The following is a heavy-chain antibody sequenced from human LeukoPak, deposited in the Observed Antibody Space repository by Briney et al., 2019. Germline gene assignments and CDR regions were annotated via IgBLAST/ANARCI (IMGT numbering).Heavy chain of an antibody. Sequence: LRLSCTASGFTFGDYLMSWFRQAPGKGLEWIGFISGGTTEYAASVKGRFTISRDDSTSIAYLQMNSLTTEDTAVYYCSRGSGWLSVYWGQGTLVTVSS. V-gene: IGHV3-49*03. CDR3: SRGSGWLSVY. D-gene: IGHD6-19*01. CDR2: ISGGTT. CDR1: GFTFGDYL. J-gene: IGHJ4*02.